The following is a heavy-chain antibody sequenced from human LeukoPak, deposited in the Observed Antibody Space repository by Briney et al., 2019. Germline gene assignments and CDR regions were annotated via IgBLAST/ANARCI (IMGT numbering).Heavy chain of an antibody. CDR2: ISAYNGNT. D-gene: IGHD1-26*01. CDR3: AREVGATSLIDY. Sequence: GASVKVSCKASGYTFTRYYMHWVRQAPGQGLEWMGWISAYNGNTNYAQKLQGRVTMTTDTSTSTAYMELRSLRSDDTAVYYCAREVGATSLIDYWGQGTLVTVSS. V-gene: IGHV1-18*04. J-gene: IGHJ4*02. CDR1: GYTFTRYY.